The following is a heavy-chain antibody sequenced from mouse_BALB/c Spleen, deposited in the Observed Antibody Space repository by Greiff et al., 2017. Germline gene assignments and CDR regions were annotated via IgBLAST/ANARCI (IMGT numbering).Heavy chain of an antibody. CDR3: TRGGGDY. V-gene: IGHV5-6-4*01. CDR2: ISSGGSYT. Sequence: EVKLQESGGGLVKPGGSLKLSCAASGFAFSSYDMSWVRQTPEKRLEWVAYISSGGSYTYYPDSVKGRFTISRDNAKNTLYLQMSSLKSEDTAMYYCTRGGGDYWGQGTTLTVSS. CDR1: GFAFSSYD. J-gene: IGHJ2*01.